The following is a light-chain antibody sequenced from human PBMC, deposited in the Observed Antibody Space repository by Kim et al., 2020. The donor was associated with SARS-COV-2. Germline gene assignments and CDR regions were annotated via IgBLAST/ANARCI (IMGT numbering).Light chain of an antibody. CDR1: NRRRYY. J-gene: IGLJ3*02. V-gene: IGLV3-19*01. CDR3: HSRDSSNNHL. Sequence: VALGQTVRITCQGDNRRRYYASWYQQKAGQAPVLVIYGKNNRPSGIPDRVSGSSSGNTASLTITGAQAEDEADYYCHSRDSSNNHLFGGGTQLTVL. CDR2: GKN.